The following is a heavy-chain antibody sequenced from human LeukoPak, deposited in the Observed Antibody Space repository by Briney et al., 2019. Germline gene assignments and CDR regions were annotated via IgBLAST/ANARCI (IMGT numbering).Heavy chain of an antibody. CDR3: ARESDYSSDYYGMDV. J-gene: IGHJ6*02. CDR1: GGSISTYY. CDR2: IYYSGST. D-gene: IGHD4-11*01. Sequence: SETLSLTCTVSGGSISTYYWSWIRQPPGKGLEWSGYIYYSGSTSYNPSLKSRVTISVDTSKNQFSLKLSSVTAADTAVYYCARESDYSSDYYGMDVWGQGTTVTVSS. V-gene: IGHV4-59*01.